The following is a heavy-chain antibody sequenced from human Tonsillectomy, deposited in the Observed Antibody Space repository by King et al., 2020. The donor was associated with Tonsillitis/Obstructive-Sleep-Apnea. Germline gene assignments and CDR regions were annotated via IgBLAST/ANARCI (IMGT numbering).Heavy chain of an antibody. J-gene: IGHJ4*02. CDR3: ASYYDFWSGYPY. Sequence: QVQLQESGPGLVKPSETLSLTCTVSGGSISSYYWSWIRQPPGKGLEWIWYIYYSGSTNYNPSLKSRVTISVDTSKNQFSLKLSSVTAADTAVYYCASYYDFWSGYPYWGQGTLVTVSS. V-gene: IGHV4-59*01. CDR2: IYYSGST. D-gene: IGHD3-3*01. CDR1: GGSISSYY.